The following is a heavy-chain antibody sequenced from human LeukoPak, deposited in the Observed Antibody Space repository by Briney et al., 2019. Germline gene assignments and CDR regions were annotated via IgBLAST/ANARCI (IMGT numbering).Heavy chain of an antibody. CDR2: ISSSGSTV. J-gene: IGHJ4*02. CDR1: GFTFSSYE. V-gene: IGHV3-48*03. D-gene: IGHD3-10*01. Sequence: GGSLRLSCVASGFTFSSYEMNWVRQAPGKGLEWVSYISSSGSTVYYADSVKGRFTISRDNSKNTLYLQMNSLRAEDTAVYYCAKWAGGSGKDAFDYWGQGTLVTVSS. CDR3: AKWAGGSGKDAFDY.